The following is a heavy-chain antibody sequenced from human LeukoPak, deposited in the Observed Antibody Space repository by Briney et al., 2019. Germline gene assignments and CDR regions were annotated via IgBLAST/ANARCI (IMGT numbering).Heavy chain of an antibody. Sequence: PSETLSLTCAVYGGSFNAYYWTWIRQPPGKGLEWIGEIDHSGSTNYNPSLKSRVAISVDTSKNQFSLKVTSVTAADTAVYYCARREVGLTFYWYYYMDVWGKGTTVTVSS. J-gene: IGHJ6*03. CDR3: ARREVGLTFYWYYYMDV. V-gene: IGHV4-34*01. D-gene: IGHD1-26*01. CDR1: GGSFNAYY. CDR2: IDHSGST.